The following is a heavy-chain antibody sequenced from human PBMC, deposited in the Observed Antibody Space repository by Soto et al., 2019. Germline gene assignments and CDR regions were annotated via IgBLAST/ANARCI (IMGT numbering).Heavy chain of an antibody. CDR1: GASISSSNYY. J-gene: IGHJ6*02. V-gene: IGHV4-39*01. D-gene: IGHD4-17*01. CDR2: MYYSGRT. Sequence: SETLSLTCTVSGASISSSNYYWGWIRQPPGRGLEWIGTMYYSGRTYYNPSLKSRVTTSVDTSKNQFSLKLSAVTATDTAVYYCARYGNTVTTGYYYGMDVWGQGTTVTVSS. CDR3: ARYGNTVTTGYYYGMDV.